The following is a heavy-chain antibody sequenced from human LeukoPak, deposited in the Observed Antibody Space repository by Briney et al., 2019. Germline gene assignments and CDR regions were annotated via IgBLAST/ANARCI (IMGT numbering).Heavy chain of an antibody. V-gene: IGHV1-18*04. CDR1: GYTFTSYG. D-gene: IGHD6-19*01. Sequence: WASVKVSCKASGYTFTSYGISWVRQAPGQGLEWMGWISAYNGNTNYAQKLQGRVTMTIDTSTSTAYMELRSLRSDDTAVYYCARDGRAVAGDAEYFQHWGQGTLVTVSS. J-gene: IGHJ1*01. CDR3: ARDGRAVAGDAEYFQH. CDR2: ISAYNGNT.